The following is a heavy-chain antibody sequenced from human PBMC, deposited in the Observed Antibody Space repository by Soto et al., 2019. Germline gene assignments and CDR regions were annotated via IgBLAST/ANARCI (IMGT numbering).Heavy chain of an antibody. CDR2: INHSGST. Sequence: SETLSLTCAVYGGSFSGYYWSWIRQPPGKGLEWIGEINHSGSTNYNPSLKSRVTISVDTSKNQFSLKLSSVTAADTAVYYCAGGAENWNLYYYYYMDVWGKGTTVTVSS. CDR3: AGGAENWNLYYYYYMDV. V-gene: IGHV4-34*01. CDR1: GGSFSGYY. D-gene: IGHD1-1*01. J-gene: IGHJ6*03.